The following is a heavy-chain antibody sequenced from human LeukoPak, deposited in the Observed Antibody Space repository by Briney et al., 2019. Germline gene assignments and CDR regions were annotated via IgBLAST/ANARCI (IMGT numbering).Heavy chain of an antibody. D-gene: IGHD1-26*01. V-gene: IGHV1-8*03. CDR3: ARGGAYSGSSWGY. Sequence: ASVKVSCKASGYTFTSYDINWVRQATGQGLEWMGWTNPNSGNTGYAQKFQGRVTITRNTSISTAYMELSSLRSEDTAVYYCARGGAYSGSSWGYWGQGTLVTVSS. CDR2: TNPNSGNT. CDR1: GYTFTSYD. J-gene: IGHJ4*02.